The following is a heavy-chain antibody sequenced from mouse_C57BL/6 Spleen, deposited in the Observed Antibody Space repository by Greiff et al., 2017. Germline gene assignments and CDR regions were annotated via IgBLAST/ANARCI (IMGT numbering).Heavy chain of an antibody. Sequence: EVQLQQSGPGLVKPSQSLSLTCSVTGYSITSGYYWNWIRQFPGNKLEWMGYISYDGSNNYNPSLKNRISITRDTSKNQFFLKLNSVTTEDTATYYCARERDGSPFDYWGQGTTLTVSS. V-gene: IGHV3-6*01. CDR3: ARERDGSPFDY. D-gene: IGHD2-3*01. CDR2: ISYDGSN. J-gene: IGHJ2*01. CDR1: GYSITSGYY.